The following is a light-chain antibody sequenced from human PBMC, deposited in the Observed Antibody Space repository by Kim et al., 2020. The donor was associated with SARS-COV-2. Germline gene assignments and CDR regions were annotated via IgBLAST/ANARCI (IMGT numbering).Light chain of an antibody. J-gene: IGKJ2*01. CDR1: QSVANN. V-gene: IGKV3-15*01. Sequence: EIVMTQSPATLSVSPGNRATLSCRASQSVANNLAWYRQTPGQPPRLLMYDVSVRATGVPARFSGSGSGTQFTLTITNLQSEDSAVYFCQQYNNWPPYTFGQGTKLEI. CDR2: DVS. CDR3: QQYNNWPPYT.